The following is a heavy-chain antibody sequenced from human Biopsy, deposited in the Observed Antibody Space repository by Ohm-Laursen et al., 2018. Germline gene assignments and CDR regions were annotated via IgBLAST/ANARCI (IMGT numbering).Heavy chain of an antibody. J-gene: IGHJ4*02. D-gene: IGHD6-19*01. CDR1: GFTVSSNY. V-gene: IGHV3-66*01. CDR3: ARGGMAVAGTNFDY. Sequence: GSLRLSCTASGFTVSSNYMSWVRQAPGKGLEWVSVIYSGGSTYYADSVKGRFTISRDNSKNTLYLQMNSLRAEDTAVYYCARGGMAVAGTNFDYWGQGTLVTVPS. CDR2: IYSGGST.